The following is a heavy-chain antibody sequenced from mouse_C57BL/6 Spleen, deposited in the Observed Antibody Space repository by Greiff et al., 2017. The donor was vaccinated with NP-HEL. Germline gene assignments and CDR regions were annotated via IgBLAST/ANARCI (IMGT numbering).Heavy chain of an antibody. D-gene: IGHD3-3*01. CDR1: GFSLTSYG. J-gene: IGHJ1*03. Sequence: VKLMESGPGLVAPSQSLSITCTVSGFSLTSYGVSWVRQPPGKGLEWLGVRRGDGNTNSHSALISRLGISKDNSESQVFLHLNSPQTDDTAAYYCAKLDGDGDWYFDVWGTGTTVTVSS. V-gene: IGHV2-3*01. CDR3: AKLDGDGDWYFDV. CDR2: RRGDGNT.